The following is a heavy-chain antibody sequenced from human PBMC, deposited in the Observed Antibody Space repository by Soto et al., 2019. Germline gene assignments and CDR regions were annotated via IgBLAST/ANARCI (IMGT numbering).Heavy chain of an antibody. V-gene: IGHV4-31*03. CDR3: ARETTDYRVDY. CDR2: IYDSGST. D-gene: IGHD3-16*01. Sequence: PSETLSLTCTVAGGYITSGGRCWSWIRQHPGKGLEWIGYIYDSGSTYYNPSLKSRVTISVDTSKNQLSLKLTSVTAADTAVYYCARETTDYRVDYWGQGTLVTVSS. J-gene: IGHJ4*02. CDR1: GGYITSGGRC.